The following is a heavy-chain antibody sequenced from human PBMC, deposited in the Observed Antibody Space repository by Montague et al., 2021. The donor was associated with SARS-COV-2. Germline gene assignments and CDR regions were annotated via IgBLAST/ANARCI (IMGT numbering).Heavy chain of an antibody. Sequence: SETLSLTCEVSGDSISSYYWGWIRQPPGKGLEWIGNFDHSGDTKYNPSLKSRATISVDTSKNQFALRLHSVTAADTAVYYRAREFRIELWQTNWYFGLWGRGTLVTVSS. CDR3: AREFRIELWQTNWYFGL. CDR2: FDHSGDT. D-gene: IGHD3-16*01. V-gene: IGHV4-59*01. CDR1: GDSISSYY. J-gene: IGHJ2*01.